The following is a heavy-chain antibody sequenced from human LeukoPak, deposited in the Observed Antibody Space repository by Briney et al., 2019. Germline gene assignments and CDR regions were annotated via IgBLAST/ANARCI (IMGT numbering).Heavy chain of an antibody. Sequence: ASVKVSCKAFGYTFTSNYMHWVRQAPGQGPEWMGVISPSGGSTTYAQKFQGRVTLTRDMSTSTDYLELSSLRAEDTALYYCAKDTDYGGNSFDYWGQGTLVTVSS. J-gene: IGHJ4*02. CDR3: AKDTDYGGNSFDY. D-gene: IGHD4-23*01. CDR2: ISPSGGST. CDR1: GYTFTSNY. V-gene: IGHV1-46*01.